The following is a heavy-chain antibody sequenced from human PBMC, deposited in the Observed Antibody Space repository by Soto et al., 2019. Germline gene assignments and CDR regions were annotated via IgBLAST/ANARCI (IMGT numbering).Heavy chain of an antibody. D-gene: IGHD6-13*01. V-gene: IGHV4-4*02. Sequence: SETLSLTCAVSGGSISSSNWWSWVRQPPGKGLEWIGEIYHSGSTNYNPSLKSRVTISVDKSKNQFSLKLSSLTAADTAVYYCARGVAAAGIVRNWFDPWGQGTLVTVSS. CDR1: GGSISSSNW. CDR3: ARGVAAAGIVRNWFDP. J-gene: IGHJ5*02. CDR2: IYHSGST.